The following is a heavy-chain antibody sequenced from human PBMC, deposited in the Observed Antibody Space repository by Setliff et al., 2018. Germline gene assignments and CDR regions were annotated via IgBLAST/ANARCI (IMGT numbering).Heavy chain of an antibody. CDR1: GGGGSFSAYY. V-gene: IGHV4-34*01. CDR3: ATSGFCSAGSCYSFDD. CDR2: ISPGGST. D-gene: IGHD6-19*01. Sequence: LSLTCGVTGGGGSFSAYYWSWIRQPPGKGLEWIGEISPGGSTIYNPSLRSRVTMSVDTAKNRFSLNLTSVTAADTAVYYCATSGFCSAGSCYSFDDWGQGALVTVSS. J-gene: IGHJ4*02.